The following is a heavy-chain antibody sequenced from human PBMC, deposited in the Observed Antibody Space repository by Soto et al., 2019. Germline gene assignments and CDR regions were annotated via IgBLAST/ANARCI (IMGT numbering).Heavy chain of an antibody. CDR3: AGGWGPLCLFKGV. D-gene: IGHD3-16*01. V-gene: IGHV1-69*01. CDR1: GGLFSSFA. Sequence: QEQLVQSGAEVKKPGSSVKVSCKDSGGLFSSFAISWVRQAPGQGLEWMGGIIPVFGTTNYAQKFQGRVTITADQSTNTAYLELGRLKSDHPGMYFRAGGWGPLCLFKGVWGQGTQGTVP. CDR2: IIPVFGTT. J-gene: IGHJ4*03.